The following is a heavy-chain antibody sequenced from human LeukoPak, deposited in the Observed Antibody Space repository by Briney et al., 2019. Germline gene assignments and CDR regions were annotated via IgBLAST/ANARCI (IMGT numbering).Heavy chain of an antibody. CDR3: ARGIGSTTVTTLEYYFDY. J-gene: IGHJ4*02. V-gene: IGHV1-2*06. CDR2: INPNSGGT. CDR1: GYTFTGCY. Sequence: ASVKVSCKASGYTFTGCYMHWVRQAPGQGLEWMGRINPNSGGTNYAQKFQGRVTMTRDTSISTAYMELSRLRSEDTAVYYCARGIGSTTVTTLEYYFDYWGQGTLVTVSS. D-gene: IGHD4-17*01.